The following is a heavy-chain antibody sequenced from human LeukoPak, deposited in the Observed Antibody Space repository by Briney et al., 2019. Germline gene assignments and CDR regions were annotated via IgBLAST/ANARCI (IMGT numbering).Heavy chain of an antibody. CDR1: GGSFSGYY. D-gene: IGHD5-12*01. V-gene: IGHV4-34*01. Sequence: PPETLSLTCAVYGGSFSGYYWSWIRQPPGKGLEWIGEINHSGSTNYNPSLKSRVTISVDTSKNQFSLKLSSVTAADTAVYYCARGRVVEMATIADYWGQGTLVTVSS. CDR2: INHSGST. J-gene: IGHJ4*02. CDR3: ARGRVVEMATIADY.